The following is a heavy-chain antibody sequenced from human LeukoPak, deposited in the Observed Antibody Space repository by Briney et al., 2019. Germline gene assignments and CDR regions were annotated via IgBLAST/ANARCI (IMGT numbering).Heavy chain of an antibody. Sequence: GGSLRLSCAASGFTFSSYAMSWVRQAPGKGLEWVSTFSGGGGNTYYADSVKGRFTISRDNSKNTLYLQMNSLRAEDTAVYYCAKGGLNRFDYWGQGTLVTVSS. J-gene: IGHJ4*02. CDR1: GFTFSSYA. CDR3: AKGGLNRFDY. V-gene: IGHV3-23*01. D-gene: IGHD1-14*01. CDR2: FSGGGGNT.